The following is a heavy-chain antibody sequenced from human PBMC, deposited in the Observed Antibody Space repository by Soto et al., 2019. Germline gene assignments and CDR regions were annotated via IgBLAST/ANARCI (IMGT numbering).Heavy chain of an antibody. J-gene: IGHJ4*02. V-gene: IGHV6-1*01. D-gene: IGHD6-6*01. CDR2: TYYRSKWYN. CDR1: GDSVSSNSAA. Sequence: SQTLSLACAISGDSVSSNSAAWKWIRQSPSRGLEWLGRTYYRSKWYNEYAVSVKSRVTISVDTSKNQFSLKLSSVTAADTAVYYCARAEAARFDYWGQGTLVTVSS. CDR3: ARAEAARFDY.